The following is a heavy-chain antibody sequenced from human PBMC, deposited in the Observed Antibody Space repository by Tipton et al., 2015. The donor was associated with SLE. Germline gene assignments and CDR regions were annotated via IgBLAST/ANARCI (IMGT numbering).Heavy chain of an antibody. J-gene: IGHJ3*02. CDR2: VYDSGTT. V-gene: IGHV4-59*12. CDR1: GGSIRNYF. CDR3: ARESDAFDI. Sequence: TLSLTCTVSGGSIRNYFWHWIRQSPGKGLEWIGYVYDSGTTKYNPSLKSRLTISMDTSRNQFSLRLNSVTAADTAAYYCARESDAFDIWGQGTMVTVSS.